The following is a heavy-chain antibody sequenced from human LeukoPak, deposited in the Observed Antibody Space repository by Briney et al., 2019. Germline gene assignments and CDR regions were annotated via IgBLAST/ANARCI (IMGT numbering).Heavy chain of an antibody. V-gene: IGHV4-39*07. J-gene: IGHJ4*02. CDR1: GGSISSSSYY. D-gene: IGHD1-1*01. CDR2: IYYSGST. Sequence: SETLSLTCSVSGGSISSSSYYWGWIRQPPGKGLEWIGSIYYSGSTYYNPSLKSRVTISVDTSKNQFSLKLSSVTAADTAVYYCARGTHYYFDYWGQGTLVTVSS. CDR3: ARGTHYYFDY.